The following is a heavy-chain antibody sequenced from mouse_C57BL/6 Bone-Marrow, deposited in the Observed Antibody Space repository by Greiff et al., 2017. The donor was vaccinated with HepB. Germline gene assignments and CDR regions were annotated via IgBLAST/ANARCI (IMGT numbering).Heavy chain of an antibody. Sequence: QVQLQQPGAELVRPGTSVKLSCKASGYTFTSYWMHWVKQRPGQGLEWIGVIDPSDSYTNYNQKFKGKATLTVDTSSSTAYMQLSSLTSEDSAVYYCCALYGLDYWGQGTTLTVSS. CDR3: CALYGLDY. CDR2: IDPSDSYT. CDR1: GYTFTSYW. J-gene: IGHJ2*01. D-gene: IGHD1-1*02. V-gene: IGHV1-59*01.